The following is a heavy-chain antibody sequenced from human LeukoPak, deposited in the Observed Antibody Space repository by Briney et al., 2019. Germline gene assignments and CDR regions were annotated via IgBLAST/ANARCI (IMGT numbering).Heavy chain of an antibody. J-gene: IGHJ3*02. Sequence: GGSLRLSCAASGSTFSSYEMNWVRQAPGKGLEWVSYISSSGSTIYYADSVKGRFTISRDNAKNSLYLQMNSLRAEDTALYYCARDRTWELLGGGAFDIWGQGTMVTVSS. V-gene: IGHV3-48*03. CDR1: GSTFSSYE. CDR2: ISSSGSTI. D-gene: IGHD1-26*01. CDR3: ARDRTWELLGGGAFDI.